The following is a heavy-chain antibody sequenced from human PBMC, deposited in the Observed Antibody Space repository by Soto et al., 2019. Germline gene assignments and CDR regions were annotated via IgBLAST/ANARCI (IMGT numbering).Heavy chain of an antibody. CDR2: ISVHNINA. D-gene: IGHD2-21*02. V-gene: IGHV1-18*01. CDR1: GYTIRNYG. J-gene: IGHJ4*02. CDR3: ATDGVYCGGDCYSE. Sequence: QVHLEQSGVELKKPGASVKVSCKASGYTIRNYGFSWVRQAPGQGLEWMGWISVHNINANYAQKFQGRVTMTTDTSTSTAYMELRSLRSDGTAVYYCATDGVYCGGDCYSEWGQGTLVTVSS.